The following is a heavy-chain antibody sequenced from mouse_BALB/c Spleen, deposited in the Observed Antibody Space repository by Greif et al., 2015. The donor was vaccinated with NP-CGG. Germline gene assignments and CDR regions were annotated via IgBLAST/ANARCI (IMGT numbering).Heavy chain of an antibody. CDR1: GYTFTDYN. J-gene: IGHJ4*01. D-gene: IGHD2-1*01. CDR3: AINNSANYEPMDY. V-gene: IGHV1S29*02. Sequence: VQLQQSGPELVKPGASVKISCKASGYTFTDYNMHWVKQSHGKSLGWIGYIYPYNGGTGYNQKFKSKATLTVDNSSSTPYMGLPSLTPEFSAEASWAINNSANYEPMDYWGQGSSVTVAS. CDR2: IYPYNGGT.